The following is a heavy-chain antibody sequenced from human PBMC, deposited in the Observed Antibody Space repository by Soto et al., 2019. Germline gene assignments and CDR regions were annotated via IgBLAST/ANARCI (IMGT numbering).Heavy chain of an antibody. CDR2: IYWDDDK. CDR1: GFSLSTSGVG. J-gene: IGHJ4*02. D-gene: IGHD5-12*01. Sequence: QITLKESGPTLVKPTQTLTLTCTFSGFSLSTSGVGVGWIRQPPGKALEWLALIYWDDDKRYSPSLKSRLTITKDTSKNPVVLTMTYLVALDTAISYCAHSSWPYWGQGTLVTVSS. CDR3: AHSSWPY. V-gene: IGHV2-5*02.